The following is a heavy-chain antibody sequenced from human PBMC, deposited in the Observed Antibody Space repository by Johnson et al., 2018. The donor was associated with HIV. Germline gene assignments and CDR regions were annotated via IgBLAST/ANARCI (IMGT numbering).Heavy chain of an antibody. CDR1: GFTFSTYA. D-gene: IGHD3-22*01. Sequence: QMQLVESGGGVAQPGRSLRLSCTASGFTFSTYAMHWVRQAPGKGLEWVAVISFDGTNKYYADSVRGRFTISRDNSKKTLYLQMNSLRAEDTAVYYCARDGQDRDDAFDIWGQGTMVTVSS. V-gene: IGHV3-30*14. J-gene: IGHJ3*02. CDR3: ARDGQDRDDAFDI. CDR2: ISFDGTNK.